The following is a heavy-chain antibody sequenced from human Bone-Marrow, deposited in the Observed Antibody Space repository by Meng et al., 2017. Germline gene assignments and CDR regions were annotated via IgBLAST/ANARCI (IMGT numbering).Heavy chain of an antibody. CDR3: ARHSGYSLPFNLDY. V-gene: IGHV3-66*02. Sequence: GESLKISCAASGFTVSSNYMSWVRQAPGKGLEWVSVIYSGGSTYYADSVKGRFTISRDNSKNTLYLQMNSLRAEDTAVYYCARHSGYSLPFNLDYWGQRTLVTVSS. CDR2: IYSGGST. D-gene: IGHD1-26*01. J-gene: IGHJ4*02. CDR1: GFTVSSNY.